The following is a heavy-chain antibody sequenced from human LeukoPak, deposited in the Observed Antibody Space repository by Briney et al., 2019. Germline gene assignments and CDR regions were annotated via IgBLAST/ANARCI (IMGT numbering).Heavy chain of an antibody. CDR1: GFTFSSYG. CDR3: TTRGGSFSIFDY. J-gene: IGHJ4*02. CDR2: TSASGGST. V-gene: IGHV3-23*01. Sequence: GGSLRLSCAASGFTFSSYGMHWVRQAPGKGLEWVFSTSASGGSTYYADSVKGRFAVSRDNSKNTLYLQMNSLKTEDTAVYYCTTRGGSFSIFDYWAREPWSPSPQ. D-gene: IGHD1-26*01.